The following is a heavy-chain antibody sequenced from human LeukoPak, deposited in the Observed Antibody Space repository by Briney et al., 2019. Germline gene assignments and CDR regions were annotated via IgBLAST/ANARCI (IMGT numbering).Heavy chain of an antibody. CDR2: ISSSSTI. CDR1: GFTFSSYE. Sequence: GGSLRLSCAASGFTFSSYEMNWVRQAPGKGLEWVSYISSSSTIYYADSVKGRFTISRDNAKNSLYLQMNSLRAEDTAVYYCARDQVPYYDFWSGYGHYYMDVWGKGTTVTVSS. D-gene: IGHD3-3*01. CDR3: ARDQVPYYDFWSGYGHYYMDV. J-gene: IGHJ6*03. V-gene: IGHV3-48*03.